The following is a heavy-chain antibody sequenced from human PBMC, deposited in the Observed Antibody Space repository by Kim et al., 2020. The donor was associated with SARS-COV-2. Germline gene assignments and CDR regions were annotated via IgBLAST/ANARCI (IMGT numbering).Heavy chain of an antibody. D-gene: IGHD3-22*01. V-gene: IGHV4-31*02. J-gene: IGHJ3*02. CDR3: ARARVSTMIVVVIGAFDI. Sequence: KSRVTISVDTSKNQFSLKLSSVTAADTAVYYCARARVSTMIVVVIGAFDIWGQGTMVTVSS.